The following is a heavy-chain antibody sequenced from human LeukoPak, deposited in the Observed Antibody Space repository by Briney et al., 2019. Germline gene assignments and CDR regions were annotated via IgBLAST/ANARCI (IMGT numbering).Heavy chain of an antibody. J-gene: IGHJ4*02. CDR1: GFTFDDYA. V-gene: IGHV3-9*01. D-gene: IGHD6-19*01. Sequence: PGGSLRLSCAASGFTFDDYAMHWVRQAPGKGVEWVSGISWNSGSIGYADSVKGRFTISRDNAKNSLYLQMNSLRAEDTALYYCAKDMTSGGWYYYFDYWGQGTLVTVSS. CDR3: AKDMTSGGWYYYFDY. CDR2: ISWNSGSI.